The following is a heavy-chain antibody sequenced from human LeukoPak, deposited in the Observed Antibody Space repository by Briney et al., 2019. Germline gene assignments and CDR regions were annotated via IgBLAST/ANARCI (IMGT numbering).Heavy chain of an antibody. CDR3: ARGRTTVTP. CDR1: GGSFSGYY. J-gene: IGHJ5*02. CDR2: INHSGST. D-gene: IGHD4-11*01. Sequence: SETLSLTCAVYGGSFSGYYWSWIRQPPGKGLEWIGEINHSGSTNYNPSLKSRATISVDTSKNQFSLKLSSVTAADTAVYYCARGRTTVTPWGQGTLVTVSS. V-gene: IGHV4-34*01.